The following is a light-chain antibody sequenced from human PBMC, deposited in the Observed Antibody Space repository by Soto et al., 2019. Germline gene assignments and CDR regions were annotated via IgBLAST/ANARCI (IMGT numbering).Light chain of an antibody. CDR2: EGS. CDR1: SSDVGSYNL. V-gene: IGLV2-23*01. Sequence: QSALTQPASVSGSPGQSITISCTGTSSDVGSYNLVSWYQQHPGKAPKLMIYEGSKRPSAISNRFSGSKSGNTASLTISGLQAEDEADYYCCSYAGSTVFGGGTKLTVL. CDR3: CSYAGSTV. J-gene: IGLJ2*01.